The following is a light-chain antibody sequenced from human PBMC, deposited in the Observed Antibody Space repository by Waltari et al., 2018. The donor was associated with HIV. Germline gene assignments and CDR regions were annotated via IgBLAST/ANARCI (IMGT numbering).Light chain of an antibody. Sequence: EIVLTQSPATLSLSPGERATLSCRDSQSVSSYLAWYQQKPGQAPRLLIYDASNRATGIPARFSGSGSGTDFTLTISSLEPEDFAVYYCQQRSNWRITFGQGTRLEIK. CDR1: QSVSSY. V-gene: IGKV3-11*01. J-gene: IGKJ5*01. CDR3: QQRSNWRIT. CDR2: DAS.